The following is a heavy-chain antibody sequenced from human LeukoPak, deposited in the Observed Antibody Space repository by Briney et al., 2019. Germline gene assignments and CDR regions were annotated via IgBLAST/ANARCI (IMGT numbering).Heavy chain of an antibody. Sequence: GSLRLSCTASGFTFSSDSINWVRQAPGKGLEWISFISSSSRYIYYADSVKGRFTVSRDNAKNSSYLQINSLRADDTALYYCARGMTASAFDYWGQGTPVTVSS. CDR3: ARGMTASAFDY. CDR2: ISSSSRYI. J-gene: IGHJ4*02. CDR1: GFTFSSDS. V-gene: IGHV3-21*01. D-gene: IGHD5-18*01.